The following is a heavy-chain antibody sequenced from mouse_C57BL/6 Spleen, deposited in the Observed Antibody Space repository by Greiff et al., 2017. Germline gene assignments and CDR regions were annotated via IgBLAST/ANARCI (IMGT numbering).Heavy chain of an antibody. CDR2: IDPNSGGT. Sequence: VQLQQPGAELVKPGASVKLSCTASGYTFTSYWMHWVKQRPGRGLEWIGRIDPNSGGTKYNEKFKSKATLTVDKPTSTAYMQLSSLTSEDSAVYDCSSTNYYGSSDAFDYWGQGTTLTVSS. J-gene: IGHJ2*01. V-gene: IGHV1-62-3*01. CDR3: SSTNYYGSSDAFDY. CDR1: GYTFTSYW. D-gene: IGHD1-1*01.